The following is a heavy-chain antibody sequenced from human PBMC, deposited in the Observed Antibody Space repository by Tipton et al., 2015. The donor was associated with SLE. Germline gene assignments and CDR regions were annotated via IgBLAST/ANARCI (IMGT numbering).Heavy chain of an antibody. D-gene: IGHD6-19*01. Sequence: TLSLTCTVSGGSISGYYWRWIRQPPGKGLEWIGCLGYIYYSVSTNYNPSLKSRVNISVDTSKNQFSLKLSSVAAADTAVYYCARGTSGWGQGTLVTVSS. CDR1: GGSISGYY. CDR2: IYYSVST. V-gene: IGHV4-59*12. CDR3: ARGTSG. J-gene: IGHJ4*02.